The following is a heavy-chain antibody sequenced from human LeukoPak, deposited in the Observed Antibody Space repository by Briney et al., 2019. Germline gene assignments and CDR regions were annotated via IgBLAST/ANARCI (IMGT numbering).Heavy chain of an antibody. V-gene: IGHV1-2*02. CDR1: GYTFTAYN. Sequence: ASVKVSCKASGYTFTAYNFHWVRQAPGQGLEWMGWISPNSGGTNYAQKFQGRVTMTRDTSINTAYMELRSLRSDDTAVYYCARGGGTAHFDYWGQGTLVTVSS. CDR3: ARGGGTAHFDY. J-gene: IGHJ4*02. CDR2: ISPNSGGT. D-gene: IGHD2-15*01.